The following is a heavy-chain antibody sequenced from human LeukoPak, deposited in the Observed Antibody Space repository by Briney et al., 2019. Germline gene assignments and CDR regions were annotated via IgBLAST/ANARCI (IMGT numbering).Heavy chain of an antibody. V-gene: IGHV1-2*02. CDR1: GYSFTDYY. Sequence: ASVKVSCKTSGYSFTDYYMHWVRRAPGQGLEWMGWINPNSGGTSAAQKFQGRVTMTRDTSITTVYMEVSWLTSDDTAIYYCARADRLHGGPYLIGPWGQGTLVTVSS. J-gene: IGHJ5*02. CDR3: ARADRLHGGPYLIGP. CDR2: INPNSGGT. D-gene: IGHD2-21*01.